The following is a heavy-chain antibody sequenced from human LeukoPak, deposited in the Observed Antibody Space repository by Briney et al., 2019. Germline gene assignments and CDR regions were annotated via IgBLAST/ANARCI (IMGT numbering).Heavy chain of an antibody. CDR1: GFTLTSSA. CDR3: AKSRDSGSTGSNPNYLDP. J-gene: IGHJ5*02. V-gene: IGHV3-23*01. D-gene: IGHD1-1*01. Sequence: GGSLRLSCAASGFTLTSSAMCWVRQSPGKGLEWVSGVSGDGVNIYYADSVRGRFTISRDKSNNTLHLQMNSLRTEDSGVYYCAKSRDSGSTGSNPNYLDPWGQGTLVTVSS. CDR2: VSGDGVNI.